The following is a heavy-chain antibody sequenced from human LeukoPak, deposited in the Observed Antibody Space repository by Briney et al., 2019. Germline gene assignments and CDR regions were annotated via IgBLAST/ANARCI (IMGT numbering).Heavy chain of an antibody. CDR3: ARTWIAAAGSAFDI. V-gene: IGHV2-70*11. CDR2: IDWDDDK. Sequence: SGPTLVNPTQILTLTCTFSGFSLSTSGMCVSWIRQPPGKALEWLARIDWDDDKYYSTSLKTRLTISKDTSKNQVVLTMTNMDPVDTATYYCARTWIAAAGSAFDIWGQGTMVTVSS. J-gene: IGHJ3*02. D-gene: IGHD6-13*01. CDR1: GFSLSTSGMC.